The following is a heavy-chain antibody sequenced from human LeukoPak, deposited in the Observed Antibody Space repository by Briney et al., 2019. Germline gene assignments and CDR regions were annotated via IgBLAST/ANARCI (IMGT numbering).Heavy chain of an antibody. J-gene: IGHJ6*02. CDR3: ARGDHSGYYYYYGMDV. V-gene: IGHV1-46*01. D-gene: IGHD6-19*01. CDR2: INPSGGST. CDR1: GYTFTSYY. Sequence: GASVKVPCKASGYTFTSYYMHWVRQAPGQGLEWMGIINPSGGSTSYAQKFQGRVTMTRDTSTSTVYMELSSLRSEDTAVYYCARGDHSGYYYYYGMDVWGQGTTVTVSS.